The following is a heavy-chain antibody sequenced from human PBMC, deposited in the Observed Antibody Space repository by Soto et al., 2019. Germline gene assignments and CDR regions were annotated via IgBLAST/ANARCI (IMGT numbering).Heavy chain of an antibody. V-gene: IGHV3-33*01. CDR2: TWYDGSNK. CDR1: GFTFSNYG. J-gene: IGHJ3*02. Sequence: QVQLVESGGGVVQPGGSLRLSCVASGFTFSNYGMHWVRQAPGKGLEWVAMTWYDGSNKYYADSVKDRFTISRDNSKNPLSLQMNSLRDEDSAVYYCATELNDMQAFDIWGQGTMVTVSS. CDR3: ATELNDMQAFDI. D-gene: IGHD1-1*01.